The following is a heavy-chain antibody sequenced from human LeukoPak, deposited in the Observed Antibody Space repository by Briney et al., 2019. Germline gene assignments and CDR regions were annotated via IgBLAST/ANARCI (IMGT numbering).Heavy chain of an antibody. D-gene: IGHD2-15*01. Sequence: GGSLRLSCAVSGFTFSSYEMNWVRQAPGKGLEWVSYISSSGNTVYYADSVKGRFTISRDNAKNSLYLQMNSLRAEDTAVYYCARGDIVVVVAAPIGGFDYWGQGTLVTV. CDR1: GFTFSSYE. V-gene: IGHV3-48*03. CDR3: ARGDIVVVVAAPIGGFDY. CDR2: ISSSGNTV. J-gene: IGHJ4*02.